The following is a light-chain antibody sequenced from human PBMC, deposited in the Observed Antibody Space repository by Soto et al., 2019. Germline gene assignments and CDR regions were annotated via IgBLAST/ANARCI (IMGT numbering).Light chain of an antibody. CDR3: QQRANLPLT. CDR2: DAS. J-gene: IGKJ4*01. V-gene: IGKV3-11*01. CDR1: QSVASY. Sequence: EIVLTQSPATLSLSPGGRATLSCRASQSVASYLAWYQQKPGQVPRLLIYDASNRATGIPGRFSGSGSGTDFTLTISSLEPEDFAVYYCQQRANLPLTFGGGTKVEIK.